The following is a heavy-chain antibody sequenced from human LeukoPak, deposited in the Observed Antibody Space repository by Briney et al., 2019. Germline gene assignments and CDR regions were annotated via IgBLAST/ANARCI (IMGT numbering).Heavy chain of an antibody. CDR2: FFNSGLT. J-gene: IGHJ4*02. CDR3: GSGTRWQAVDY. D-gene: IGHD1-26*01. V-gene: IGHV4-59*08. Sequence: SETLSLTCTVSGGSISSYYWAWIRQPPGKGLEWIGSFFNSGLTTYNPSLLTRATLSVDMSKSQLSLSPGSVAAADTAVYYCGSGTRWQAVDYWGQGNLVTVSS. CDR1: GGSISSYY.